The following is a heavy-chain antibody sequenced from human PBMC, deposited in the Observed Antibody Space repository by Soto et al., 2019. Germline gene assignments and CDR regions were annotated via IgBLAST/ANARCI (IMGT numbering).Heavy chain of an antibody. J-gene: IGHJ6*02. Sequence: GWSVGLSCAASGDTLRSYGTDWVRKDPGKGLEGVAVIWYDGSNKYYGDAEKGRLTISIDNSKNTLYLQMNSLRAEDTAVYYCARDAGVLAAAWVSYYYYYGMDVWGQGTTVTVSS. CDR1: GDTLRSYG. CDR3: ARDAGVLAAAWVSYYYYYGMDV. D-gene: IGHD6-13*01. CDR2: IWYDGSNK. V-gene: IGHV3-33*01.